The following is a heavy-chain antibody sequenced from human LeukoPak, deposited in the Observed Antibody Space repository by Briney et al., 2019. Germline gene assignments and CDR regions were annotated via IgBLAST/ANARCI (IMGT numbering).Heavy chain of an antibody. Sequence: GGSLRLSCAASGFTFSDYYMSWIRQAPGKGLEWVSYIGSSSSYTNYADSVKGRFTISRDNAKNSLYLQMNSLRAEDTAVYYCARFETAGGDAFDIWGQGTMVTVSS. V-gene: IGHV3-11*06. J-gene: IGHJ3*02. CDR3: ARFETAGGDAFDI. CDR2: IGSSSSYT. CDR1: GFTFSDYY. D-gene: IGHD3-16*01.